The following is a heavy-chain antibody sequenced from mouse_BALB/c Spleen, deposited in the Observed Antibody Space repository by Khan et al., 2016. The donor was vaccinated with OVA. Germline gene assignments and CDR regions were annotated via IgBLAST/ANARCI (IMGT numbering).Heavy chain of an antibody. J-gene: IGHJ4*01. CDR2: INPYNDGS. CDR3: ARYASTPYYAMDY. D-gene: IGHD1-1*01. V-gene: IGHV1S136*01. Sequence: QQSGQGLEWIGYINPYNDGSKYNEKFRGKATLTSDKSSSTAYMELSSLTSEDSAVYYCARYASTPYYAMDYWGQGTSVIVSS.